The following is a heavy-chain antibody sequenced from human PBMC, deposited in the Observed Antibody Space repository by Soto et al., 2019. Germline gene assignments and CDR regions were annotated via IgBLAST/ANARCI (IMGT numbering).Heavy chain of an antibody. D-gene: IGHD3-16*01. CDR3: AHSPSGGGTYGWEN. CDR1: GFSLSTSGVG. CDR2: IYWDDDK. J-gene: IGHJ4*02. V-gene: IGHV2-5*02. Sequence: QITLKESGPTLVKPTQTLTLTCTFSGFSLSTSGVGVGWIRQPPGKALEWLALIYWDDDKRYSPSLKSRLTITKDPSQTQVVLTMTSMDPVDTATYYCAHSPSGGGTYGWENWGQGTLVTVSS.